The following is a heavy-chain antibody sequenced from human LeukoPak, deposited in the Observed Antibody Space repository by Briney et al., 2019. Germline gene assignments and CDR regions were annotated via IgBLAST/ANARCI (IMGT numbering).Heavy chain of an antibody. CDR3: AREIGYSNYFDY. D-gene: IGHD2-15*01. CDR1: GGSINSYY. CDR2: IYYSGST. J-gene: IGHJ4*02. Sequence: KPSETLSLTCTVSGGSINSYYWSWIRQPPGKGLEWIGYIYYSGSTNYNPSLKSRVTISVDTSKNQFSLKLSSVTAADTAVYYCAREIGYSNYFDYWGQGTLVTVSS. V-gene: IGHV4-59*12.